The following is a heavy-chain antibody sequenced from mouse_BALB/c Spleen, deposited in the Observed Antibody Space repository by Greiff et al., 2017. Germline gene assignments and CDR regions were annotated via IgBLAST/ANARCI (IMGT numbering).Heavy chain of an antibody. CDR1: GFTFSSYA. CDR3: ALGNLNDY. Sequence: EVQGVESGGGLVKPGGSLKLSCAASGFTFSSYAMSWVRQTPEKRLEWVASISSGGSTYYPDSVKGRFTISRDNARNILYLQMSSLRSEDTAMYYCALGNLNDYWGQGTTLTVSS. J-gene: IGHJ2*01. D-gene: IGHD2-1*01. V-gene: IGHV5-6-5*01. CDR2: ISSGGST.